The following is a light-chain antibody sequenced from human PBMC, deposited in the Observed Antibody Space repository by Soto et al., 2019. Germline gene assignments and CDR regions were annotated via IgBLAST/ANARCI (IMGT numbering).Light chain of an antibody. CDR2: GAS. Sequence: EIVMTQSPATLSVSPGERATLSCRASQSVSSNLAWYQQKPGQAPRLLIYGASTRATGIPARFSGSGSGTEFTLTISSLQSEDCAVYYCQQCNDWPHTFGQGTNLEIK. CDR1: QSVSSN. V-gene: IGKV3-15*01. J-gene: IGKJ2*01. CDR3: QQCNDWPHT.